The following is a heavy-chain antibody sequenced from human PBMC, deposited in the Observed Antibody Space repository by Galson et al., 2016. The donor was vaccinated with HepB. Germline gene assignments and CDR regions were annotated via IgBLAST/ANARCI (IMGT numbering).Heavy chain of an antibody. CDR1: GFTFSTNW. D-gene: IGHD2-8*01. CDR3: ARDSGYCNNFDRKGDAFDM. J-gene: IGHJ3*02. CDR2: IKEDGSEK. Sequence: SLRLSCAGSGFTFSTNWMSWVRQAPGKGLEWVANIKEDGSEKYYVDSVKGRFTISRDNAKNSLFLQMNSLRAEDTAVYYCARDSGYCNNFDRKGDAFDMWGQGTMVTVSS. V-gene: IGHV3-7*04.